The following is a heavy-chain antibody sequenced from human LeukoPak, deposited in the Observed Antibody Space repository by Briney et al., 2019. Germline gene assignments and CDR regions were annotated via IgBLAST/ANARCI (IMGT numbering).Heavy chain of an antibody. D-gene: IGHD3-10*01. Sequence: PGRSLRLSCAASGLTFTNYAMSWVRQAPGKGLDWVSAISGSGARTYYADSVKGRFTVSRDNSKNTVYLQMSSLRAEDRAVYYCAKEQTSSGFFDYWGQGTLVTVSS. V-gene: IGHV3-23*01. J-gene: IGHJ4*02. CDR1: GLTFTNYA. CDR3: AKEQTSSGFFDY. CDR2: ISGSGART.